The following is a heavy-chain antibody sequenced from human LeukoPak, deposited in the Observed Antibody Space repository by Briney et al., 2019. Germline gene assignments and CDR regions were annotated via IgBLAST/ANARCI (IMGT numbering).Heavy chain of an antibody. CDR3: ARDHWRWLQPFDP. CDR1: GGSISSSSYY. CDR2: IYYSGST. Sequence: SETLSLTCTVSGGSISSSSYYWGWIRQPPGKGLEWIGSIYYSGSTYYNPSLKSRVTISVDTSKNQFSLKLSSVTAADTAVYYCARDHWRWLQPFDPWGQGTLVTVSS. J-gene: IGHJ5*02. D-gene: IGHD5-24*01. V-gene: IGHV4-39*07.